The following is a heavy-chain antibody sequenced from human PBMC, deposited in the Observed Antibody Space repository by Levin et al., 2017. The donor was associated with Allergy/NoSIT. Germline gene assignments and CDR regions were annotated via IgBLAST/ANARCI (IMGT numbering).Heavy chain of an antibody. CDR2: ISSSSSTI. V-gene: IGHV3-48*01. D-gene: IGHD5-18*01. J-gene: IGHJ4*02. CDR3: ARDRDSGYSYGSDY. CDR1: GFTFSSYS. Sequence: LAGGSLRLSCAASGFTFSSYSMNWVRQAPGKGLEWVSYISSSSSTIYYADSVKGRFTISRDNAKNSLYLQMNSLRAEDTAVYYCARDRDSGYSYGSDYWGQGTLVTVSS.